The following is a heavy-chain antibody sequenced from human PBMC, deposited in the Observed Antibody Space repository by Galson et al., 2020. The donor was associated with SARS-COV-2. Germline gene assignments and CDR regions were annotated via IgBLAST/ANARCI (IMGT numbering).Heavy chain of an antibody. D-gene: IGHD1-26*01. Sequence: KMSGPTLVKPTQTLALTCTFSGFSLTTSGVGVGWIRQPPGRALECLAFIYWDDDKRYSPSVKNRLSIFKDTSKNQVVLTMTNMDPVDTATYYCAHRQVGSGTWDVGLFDYGGQGSLVTVSS. CDR3: AHRQVGSGTWDVGLFDY. V-gene: IGHV2-5*02. CDR2: IYWDDDK. J-gene: IGHJ4*02. CDR1: GFSLTTSGVG.